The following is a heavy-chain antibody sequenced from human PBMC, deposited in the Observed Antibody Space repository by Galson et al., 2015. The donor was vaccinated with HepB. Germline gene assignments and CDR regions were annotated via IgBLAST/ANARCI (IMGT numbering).Heavy chain of an antibody. CDR3: ARQYYDFWSGYYSFDY. CDR1: GDSVSSNSAA. CDR2: TYYRSKWYN. Sequence: CAISGDSVSSNSAAWNWIRQSPSRGLEWLGRTYYRSKWYNDYAVSVKSRITINPDTSKNQFSLQLNSVTPEDTAVYYCARQYYDFWSGYYSFDYWGQGTLVTVSS. D-gene: IGHD3-3*01. V-gene: IGHV6-1*01. J-gene: IGHJ4*02.